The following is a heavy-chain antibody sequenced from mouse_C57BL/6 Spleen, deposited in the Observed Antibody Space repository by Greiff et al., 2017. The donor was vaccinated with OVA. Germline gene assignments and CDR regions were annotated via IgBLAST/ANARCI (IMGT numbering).Heavy chain of an antibody. Sequence: QVQLQQPGAELVMPGASVKLSCKASGYTFTSYWMHWVKQRPGQGLEWIGEIDPSDSYTNYNQKFKGKSTLTVDKSSSTDYMQLSSLTSEDSAVYYCARRFSITTVVDGYWYFDVWGTGTTVTVSS. CDR1: GYTFTSYW. J-gene: IGHJ1*03. CDR2: IDPSDSYT. V-gene: IGHV1-69*01. CDR3: ARRFSITTVVDGYWYFDV. D-gene: IGHD1-1*01.